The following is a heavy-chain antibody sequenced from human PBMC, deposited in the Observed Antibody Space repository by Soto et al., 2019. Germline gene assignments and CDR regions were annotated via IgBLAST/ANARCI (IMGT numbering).Heavy chain of an antibody. J-gene: IGHJ4*02. V-gene: IGHV1-69*01. CDR2: ITPMFGTA. CDR1: GGTFSSYT. D-gene: IGHD3-22*01. Sequence: KVSCKASGGTFSSYTITWVRQAPGQGLEWMGGITPMFGTANYAQKFRGRVTITADESTSTAYMELSSLRSEDTAMYFCARDGTLYDSRAYYYLYWGQGTLVTVSS. CDR3: ARDGTLYDSRAYYYLY.